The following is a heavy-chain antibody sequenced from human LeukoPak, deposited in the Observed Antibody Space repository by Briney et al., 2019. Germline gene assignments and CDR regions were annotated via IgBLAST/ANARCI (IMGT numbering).Heavy chain of an antibody. CDR3: ARVPLAYCGGDCYSGVGLFDP. CDR2: IYYSGST. Sequence: SQTLSLTCTVSGGSISSGDYYWSWIRQPPGKGLEWIGYIYYSGSTYYNPSLKSRVTISVDTSKNQFSLKLSSVTAADTAVYYCARVPLAYCGGDCYSGVGLFDPWGQGTLVTVSS. D-gene: IGHD2-21*02. V-gene: IGHV4-30-4*01. CDR1: GGSISSGDYY. J-gene: IGHJ5*02.